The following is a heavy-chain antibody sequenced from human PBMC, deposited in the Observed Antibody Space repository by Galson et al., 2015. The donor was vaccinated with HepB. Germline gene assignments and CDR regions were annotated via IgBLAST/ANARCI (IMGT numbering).Heavy chain of an antibody. D-gene: IGHD3-3*01. Sequence: SLRLSCAASGFTFSSYGMHWVRQAPGKGLEWVAVIWYDGSNKYYADSVKGRFTISRDNSKNTLYLQMNSLRAEDTAVYYCARDARFLEWSLGYFQHWGQGTLVTVSS. J-gene: IGHJ1*01. CDR3: ARDARFLEWSLGYFQH. CDR1: GFTFSSYG. V-gene: IGHV3-33*01. CDR2: IWYDGSNK.